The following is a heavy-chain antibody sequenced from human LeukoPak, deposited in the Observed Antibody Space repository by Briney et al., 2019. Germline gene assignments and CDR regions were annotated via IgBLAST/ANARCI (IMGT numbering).Heavy chain of an antibody. V-gene: IGHV3-7*03. CDR1: GFTFSSYW. Sequence: GGSLRLSCAASGFTFSSYWMSWVRQAPGKGLEWVANIKQDGSENYYVDSVKGRFTISRDNAKNSLYLQMNSLRAEDTAVYYCARDPGVGGYGITESFDYWGQGTLVTVSS. CDR3: ARDPGVGGYGITESFDY. D-gene: IGHD5-12*01. J-gene: IGHJ4*02. CDR2: IKQDGSEN.